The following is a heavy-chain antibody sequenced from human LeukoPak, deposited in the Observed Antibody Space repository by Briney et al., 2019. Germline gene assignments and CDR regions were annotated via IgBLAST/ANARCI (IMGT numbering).Heavy chain of an antibody. CDR2: IIPIFGTA. V-gene: IGHV1-69*05. CDR3: ARDVVVVITTSLDAFDI. Sequence: ASVKVSCKASGGTFSSYAISWVRQAPGQGLEWMGRIIPIFGTANCAQKFQGRVTITTDESTSTAYMELSSLRSEDTAVYYCARDVVVVITTSLDAFDIWGQGTMVTVSS. CDR1: GGTFSSYA. D-gene: IGHD3-22*01. J-gene: IGHJ3*02.